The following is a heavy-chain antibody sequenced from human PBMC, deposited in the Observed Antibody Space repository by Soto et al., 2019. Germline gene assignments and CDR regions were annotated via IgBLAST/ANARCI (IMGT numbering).Heavy chain of an antibody. D-gene: IGHD3-10*01. V-gene: IGHV4-34*01. CDR2: INHSGST. Sequence: PSETLSLTCAVYGGSFSGYYWSWIRQPPGKGLEWIGEINHSGSTNYNPSLKSRVTISVDTSKNQFSLKLSSVTAADTAVYYCARVGFGGWFGELFPWYYYYGMDVWGQGTTVTVSS. J-gene: IGHJ6*02. CDR3: ARVGFGGWFGELFPWYYYYGMDV. CDR1: GGSFSGYY.